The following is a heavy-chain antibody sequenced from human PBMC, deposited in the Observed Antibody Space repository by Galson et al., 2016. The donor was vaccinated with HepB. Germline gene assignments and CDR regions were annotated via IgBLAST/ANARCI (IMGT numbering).Heavy chain of an antibody. J-gene: IGHJ4*02. V-gene: IGHV4-30-4*01. CDR1: GGSISSGDYY. D-gene: IGHD3-3*01. Sequence: TLSLTCTVSGGSISSGDYYWSWIRQPPGQGLEWIGYIYYSGSTYYNPSLKSRVTMSVDTSKNQFSLRLSSVNAADTAVYYCARGYYDFWSGSRSLDCWGQGTLVTVSS. CDR2: IYYSGST. CDR3: ARGYYDFWSGSRSLDC.